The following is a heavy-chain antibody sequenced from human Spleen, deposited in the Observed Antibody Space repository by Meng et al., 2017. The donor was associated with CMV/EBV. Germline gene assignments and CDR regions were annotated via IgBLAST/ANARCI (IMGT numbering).Heavy chain of an antibody. V-gene: IGHV3-48*03. D-gene: IGHD5-12*01. Sequence: GESLKISCAASGFTFSGYEMNWFRQAPGKGLDWVSYISSSGSTIYYADSVKGRFTISRDNAKNSLYLQMNSLRAEDTAVYYCARADIVDYWGQGTLVTVSS. CDR2: ISSSGSTI. CDR1: GFTFSGYE. J-gene: IGHJ4*02. CDR3: ARADIVDY.